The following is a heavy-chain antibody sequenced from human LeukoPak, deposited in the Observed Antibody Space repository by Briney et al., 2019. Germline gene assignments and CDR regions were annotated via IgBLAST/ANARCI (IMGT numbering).Heavy chain of an antibody. CDR3: ARRPVGVSARIGYYFDY. J-gene: IGHJ4*02. D-gene: IGHD3-22*01. Sequence: GESLKISCKHSEYSFPNYCIGWVRQMPGKGLEWMGIIYPDDSDTRYSPSFQGQVTISVDKSTSTAYLQWISLRASDTAMYYCARRPVGVSARIGYYFDYWGQGTPVTVSS. CDR1: EYSFPNYC. CDR2: IYPDDSDT. V-gene: IGHV5-51*01.